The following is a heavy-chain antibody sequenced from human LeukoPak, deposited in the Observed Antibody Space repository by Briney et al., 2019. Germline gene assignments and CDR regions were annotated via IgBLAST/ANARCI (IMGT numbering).Heavy chain of an antibody. Sequence: PSETLSLTCTVSGYSISSGYFWGWIRQPPGKGLEWIGSFYHSGITYYNPSLKSRVTISVEMSKNQFSLKLSSVTAADTAVYYCARGSHHRDGYIDDAFDIWGQGTMVTVSS. J-gene: IGHJ3*02. V-gene: IGHV4-38-2*02. CDR2: FYHSGIT. CDR3: ARGSHHRDGYIDDAFDI. D-gene: IGHD5-24*01. CDR1: GYSISSGYF.